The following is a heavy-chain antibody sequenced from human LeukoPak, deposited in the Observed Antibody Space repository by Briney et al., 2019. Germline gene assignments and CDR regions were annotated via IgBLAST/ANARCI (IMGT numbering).Heavy chain of an antibody. V-gene: IGHV3-30*18. CDR2: ISYDGSNE. CDR1: GFTFNSYG. Sequence: GGSLRLSCAASGFTFNSYGMHWVRQAPGKGLEWVAIISYDGSNEYYADSVKGRFTISRDNSKNTLYLQMNSLSTEDTAVYYCAKGYSGYDVTFDYWGQGTLVTVSS. D-gene: IGHD5-12*01. J-gene: IGHJ4*02. CDR3: AKGYSGYDVTFDY.